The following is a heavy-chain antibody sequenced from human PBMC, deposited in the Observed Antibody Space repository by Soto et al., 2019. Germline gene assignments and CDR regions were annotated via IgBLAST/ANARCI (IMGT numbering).Heavy chain of an antibody. CDR2: ISGYNGNT. CDR3: ARDEVPAANWLDR. V-gene: IGHV1-18*01. D-gene: IGHD2-2*01. Sequence: ASVKVSCMASGYIFINYGITWVRQAPGQGLEWMGWISGYNGNTKYADKLQGRVTMTTDTSTTTAYMELRSLRSDDTAVYYCARDEVPAANWLDRWGQGTLVTVSS. J-gene: IGHJ5*02. CDR1: GYIFINYG.